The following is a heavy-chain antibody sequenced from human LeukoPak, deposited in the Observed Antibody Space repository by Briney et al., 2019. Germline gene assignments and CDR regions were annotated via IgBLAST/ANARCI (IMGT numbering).Heavy chain of an antibody. J-gene: IGHJ4*02. V-gene: IGHV3-30-3*01. CDR2: ISYDGSNK. CDR1: GFTFSSYA. CDR3: ARDTKFWQQLVLGY. D-gene: IGHD6-13*01. Sequence: TGGSLRLSCAASGFTFSSYAMHWVRQAPGKGLEWVAVISYDGSNKYYADSVKGRFTISRDNSKNTLYLQMNSLRAEDTAVYYCARDTKFWQQLVLGYWGQGTLVTVSS.